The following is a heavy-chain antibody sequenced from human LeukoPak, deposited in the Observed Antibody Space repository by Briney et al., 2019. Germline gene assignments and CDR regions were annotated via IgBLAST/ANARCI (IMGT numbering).Heavy chain of an antibody. J-gene: IGHJ4*02. D-gene: IGHD2-15*01. CDR2: ISADSAAT. CDR3: ARRNRYCNGGSCAHHHDS. Sequence: GGSLRLSCAASGFNFGSYSMTWVRQAPGKGLEWVPVISADSAATFYADSVKGRFTISRDNGRNTVFLQMSSLRAEDTALYYCARRNRYCNGGSCAHHHDSWGQGTLVIVSS. CDR1: GFNFGSYS. V-gene: IGHV3-23*01.